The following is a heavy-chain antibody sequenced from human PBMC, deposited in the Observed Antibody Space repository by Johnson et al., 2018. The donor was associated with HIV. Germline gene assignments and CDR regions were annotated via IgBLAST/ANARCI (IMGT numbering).Heavy chain of an antibody. Sequence: VQLVESGGGLIQPGGSLRLSCAASGFTVSSNCMTWVRQAPGKGLEWVSSINWNGGSTGYGDSVKGRFTISRDNAKNSLYLQMNSLRAEDTALYYCAREGGSYKDDAFDIWGQGTVVTVSS. D-gene: IGHD1-26*01. CDR2: INWNGGST. CDR1: GFTVSSNC. CDR3: AREGGSYKDDAFDI. V-gene: IGHV3-20*04. J-gene: IGHJ3*02.